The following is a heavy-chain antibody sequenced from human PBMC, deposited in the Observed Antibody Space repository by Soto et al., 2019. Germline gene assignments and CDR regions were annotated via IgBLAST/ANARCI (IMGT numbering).Heavy chain of an antibody. CDR1: GFTVSSKY. J-gene: IGHJ4*02. Sequence: EVQLVESGGGLIQPGGSLRLSCAASGFTVSSKYMSWVRQAPGKGLFWVSVIYSDVGTSYADSVKGRFTISRDTSKNMLYLQMNSLRAEDTAVYYCARGGDSSMWYLFDYWGQGTLVTVSS. CDR3: ARGGDSSMWYLFDY. CDR2: IYSDVGT. V-gene: IGHV3-53*01. D-gene: IGHD6-13*01.